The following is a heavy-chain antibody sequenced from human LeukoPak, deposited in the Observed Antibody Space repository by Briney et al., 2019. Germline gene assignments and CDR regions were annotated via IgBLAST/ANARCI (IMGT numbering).Heavy chain of an antibody. J-gene: IGHJ4*02. CDR3: AKDPGGYFDY. CDR1: GFTFSSYG. D-gene: IGHD3-16*01. Sequence: GGSLRLSCAASGFTFSSYGMHWVCQAPGKGLEWVAAISNDGSYSYYTDSVKGQFTISRDNSKNTLYLQMISLRVEDTAVYYCAKDPGGYFDYWGQGTLVTVSS. CDR2: ISNDGSYS. V-gene: IGHV3-30*18.